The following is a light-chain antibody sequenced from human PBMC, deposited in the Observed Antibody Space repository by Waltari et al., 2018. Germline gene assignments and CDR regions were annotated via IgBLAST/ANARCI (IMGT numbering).Light chain of an antibody. CDR2: AAS. CDR1: QGISSY. V-gene: IGKV1-8*01. CDR3: QQYYSHPPT. J-gene: IGKJ1*01. Sequence: AIRITQSPSSLSASTGDRVTITCRASQGISSYLAWYQQKPGKAPKFLIYAASTLQSGVPSRFSGSGSGTDFTLTISCLQSEDFASYYCQQYYSHPPTFGQGTKVEIK.